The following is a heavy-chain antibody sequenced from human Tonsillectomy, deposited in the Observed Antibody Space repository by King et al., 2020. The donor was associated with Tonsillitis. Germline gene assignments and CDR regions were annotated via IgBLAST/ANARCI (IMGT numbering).Heavy chain of an antibody. Sequence: DVQLVESGGGLVKPGGSLRLSCAASGFTFSSYSMNWVRQAPGKGLEWVSSISSSSGYIYYADSVKGRFTISRDNARNSLYLQMNSLRAEDTAVYYCSSQLPDYSDSSGPHWGQRTLVTVSS. V-gene: IGHV3-21*01. CDR1: GFTFSSYS. CDR2: ISSSSGYI. J-gene: IGHJ4*02. D-gene: IGHD3-22*01. CDR3: SSQLPDYSDSSGPH.